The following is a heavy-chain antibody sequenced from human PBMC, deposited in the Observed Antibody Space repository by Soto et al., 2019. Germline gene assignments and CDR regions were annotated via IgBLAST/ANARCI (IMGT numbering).Heavy chain of an antibody. V-gene: IGHV1-2*02. D-gene: IGHD1-1*01. CDR2: TNPNNGAT. CDR3: ASHDPGTWFDP. CDR1: RYIFTAYF. Sequence: QVQLVQSGAEVKKPGASVKVSCKAPRYIFTAYFMHWVRQAPGQGLEWMGWTNPNNGATHYGLSFQGRVTMTRDTSISTAYMELRSLRSDDTAVYYCASHDPGTWFDPWGEGTLVIVAS. J-gene: IGHJ5*01.